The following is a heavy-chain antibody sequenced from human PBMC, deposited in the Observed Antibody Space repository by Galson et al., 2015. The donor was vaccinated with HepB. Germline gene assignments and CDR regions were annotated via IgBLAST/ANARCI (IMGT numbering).Heavy chain of an antibody. Sequence: QSGAEVKKPGESLRISCKGSGYTFPTYWISWVRQMPGKGLEWMGRIDPSDSYTNYSPSFKGHVTISADMSISTAYPQWSSLKASDTAIYYCARQGGNSWYKNWFDPWGQGTLVTVSS. CDR3: ARQGGNSWYKNWFDP. CDR2: IDPSDSYT. V-gene: IGHV5-10-1*01. CDR1: GYTFPTYW. J-gene: IGHJ5*02. D-gene: IGHD6-13*01.